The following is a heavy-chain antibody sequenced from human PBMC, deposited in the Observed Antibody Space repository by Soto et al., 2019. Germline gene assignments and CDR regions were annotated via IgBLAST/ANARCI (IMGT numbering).Heavy chain of an antibody. Sequence: GGSLRLSCAASGLSISNYAMSWVRQAPGKGLEWVSALDRSGAYTWYADSVKGRFIISRDNSKNTLYLQMSGLRAEDTAVYHCAKGSSGGRPYFFDYWGRGTVVTVSS. CDR1: GLSISNYA. CDR2: LDRSGAYT. CDR3: AKGSSGGRPYFFDY. J-gene: IGHJ4*02. D-gene: IGHD3-10*01. V-gene: IGHV3-23*01.